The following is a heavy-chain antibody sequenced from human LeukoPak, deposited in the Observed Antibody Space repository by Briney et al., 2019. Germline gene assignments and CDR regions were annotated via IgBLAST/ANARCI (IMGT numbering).Heavy chain of an antibody. J-gene: IGHJ5*02. CDR2: IYYSGST. CDR3: ARNLRNYGAGIINWFDP. Sequence: SETLSLTCIVSGGAISSSSYYWGWIRQPPGKGLEWIGSIYYSGSTYYNSSLKSRVTISVDTSKNQFSLKLSSVTAADTAVYYCARNLRNYGAGIINWFDPWGQGTLVTVSS. CDR1: GGAISSSSYY. D-gene: IGHD3-10*01. V-gene: IGHV4-39*01.